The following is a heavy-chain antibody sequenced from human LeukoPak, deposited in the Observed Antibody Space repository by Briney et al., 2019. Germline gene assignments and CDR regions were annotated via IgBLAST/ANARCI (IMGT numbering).Heavy chain of an antibody. V-gene: IGHV3-30*18. CDR2: ISYDGSNK. CDR1: GFTFSSYG. Sequence: SGGSLRLSCAASGFTFSSYGMDWVRQAPGKGLEWVAVISYDGSNKYYADSVKGRFTISRDNSKNTLYLQMNSLRAEDTAVYYCAKDLDYYDSSGYLFDYWGQGTLVTVSS. D-gene: IGHD3-22*01. J-gene: IGHJ4*02. CDR3: AKDLDYYDSSGYLFDY.